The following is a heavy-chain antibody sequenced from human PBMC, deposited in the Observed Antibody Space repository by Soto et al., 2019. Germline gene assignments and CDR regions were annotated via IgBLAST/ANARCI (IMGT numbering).Heavy chain of an antibody. D-gene: IGHD6-19*01. CDR3: AGMPYTSGLRFDP. V-gene: IGHV4-30-2*01. CDR2: IYQSGVT. CDR1: SDSYSISTYS. J-gene: IGHJ5*02. Sequence: SETLSLTCNMSSDSYSISTYSWSWIRQPPGKALQWIGFIYQSGVTSYNPSLASRVSISLDRSNNQCSLKLKSVTAADTAVYFCAGMPYTSGLRFDPWGPGTLVTVSP.